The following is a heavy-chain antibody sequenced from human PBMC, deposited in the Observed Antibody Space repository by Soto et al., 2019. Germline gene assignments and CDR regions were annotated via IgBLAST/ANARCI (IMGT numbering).Heavy chain of an antibody. Sequence: SETLSLTCTVSGGSISSYYWSWIRQPPERGLEWIGYIYYSGSTNYNPSLKSRVTISVDTSKNQFSLKLSSVTAADTAVYYCARVAAFWSGSHGMDVWGQGTTVTVSS. D-gene: IGHD3-3*01. CDR1: GGSISSYY. CDR3: ARVAAFWSGSHGMDV. J-gene: IGHJ6*02. V-gene: IGHV4-59*01. CDR2: IYYSGST.